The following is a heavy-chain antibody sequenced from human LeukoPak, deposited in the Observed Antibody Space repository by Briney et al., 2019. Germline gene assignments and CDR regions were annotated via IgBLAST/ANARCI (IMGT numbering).Heavy chain of an antibody. D-gene: IGHD3-22*01. J-gene: IGHJ4*02. Sequence: SETLSLTCAVYGGSFSGYYWSWIRQPPGKWLEWIGEINHSGSTNYNPSLKSRVTISVDTSKNQFSLKLSSVTAADTAVYYCARVPIDYYDSSGYYWGQGTLVTVSS. V-gene: IGHV4-34*01. CDR2: INHSGST. CDR3: ARVPIDYYDSSGYY. CDR1: GGSFSGYY.